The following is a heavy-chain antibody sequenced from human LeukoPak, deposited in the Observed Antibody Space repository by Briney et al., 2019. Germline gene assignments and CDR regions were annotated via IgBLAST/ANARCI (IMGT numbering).Heavy chain of an antibody. CDR3: AKDPGYQVVYCFDY. D-gene: IGHD2-2*01. CDR2: ISGSGGST. CDR1: GFTFSSYS. Sequence: PAGSLRLSCAASGFTFSSYSMSWVRQAPGKGLEWVSGISGSGGSTDYADSAKGRFTISRDNSKNTLYLQMNSLRVEDTAVYYCAKDPGYQVVYCFDYWGQGTLVTVSS. V-gene: IGHV3-23*01. J-gene: IGHJ4*02.